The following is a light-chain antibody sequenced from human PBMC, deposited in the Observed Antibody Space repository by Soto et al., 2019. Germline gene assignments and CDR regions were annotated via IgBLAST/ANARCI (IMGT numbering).Light chain of an antibody. CDR3: QQRNNWPLT. J-gene: IGKJ1*01. CDR1: QSVRNY. Sequence: EIVLTQSPATLSLSPGETATLSCRASQSVRNYLAWYQHKPGQAPRLLIYDTSNRATGIPARFSGGGSGTDFTLTISSLEPEDSAIYYCQQRNNWPLTFGQGIKVDIK. V-gene: IGKV3-11*01. CDR2: DTS.